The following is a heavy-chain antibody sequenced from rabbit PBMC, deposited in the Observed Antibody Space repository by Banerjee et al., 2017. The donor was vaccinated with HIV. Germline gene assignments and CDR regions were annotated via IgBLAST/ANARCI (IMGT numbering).Heavy chain of an antibody. D-gene: IGHD2-1*01. CDR1: GFSFSSSYW. V-gene: IGHV1S40*01. J-gene: IGHJ4*01. CDR3: AREVGDPDYGDNYFNL. Sequence: QSLEESGGDLVKPGASLTLTCTASGFSFSSSYWICWVRQAPGKGLEWIGCIYAGSSGSTYYASWAKGRFTISRPSSTTVTLQMTSLTAADTATYFCAREVGDPDYGDNYFNLWGPGTLVTVS. CDR2: IYAGSSGST.